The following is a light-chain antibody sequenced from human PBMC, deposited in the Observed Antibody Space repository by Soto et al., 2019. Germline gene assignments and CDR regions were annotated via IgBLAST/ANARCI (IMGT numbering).Light chain of an antibody. CDR1: QSFSSYY. CDR3: QQRHMWPIT. J-gene: IGKJ5*01. Sequence: EVVLTQSPGTLSLSPGDRVTLSCRASQSFSSYYLAWYQQKPGQAPRLLIYGASSRAPGTPDRFSGSGSGTDFSLTISSLEPEDSAVYYCQQRHMWPITFGQGTRLEIK. V-gene: IGKV3D-20*02. CDR2: GAS.